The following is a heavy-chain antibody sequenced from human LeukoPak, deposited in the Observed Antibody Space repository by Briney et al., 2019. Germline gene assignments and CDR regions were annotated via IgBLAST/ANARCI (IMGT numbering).Heavy chain of an antibody. CDR2: INIGGTNT. V-gene: IGHV3-11*01. Sequence: PGGSLRLSCAASGFTFNDYYMRWIRQAPGKGLEWLSYINIGGTNTHYADSVKGRFTISRDNAKKSLYLEMNNLRAEDTAVYYCATEGAGFDTWGQGVLVTVSS. CDR3: ATEGAGFDT. J-gene: IGHJ5*02. CDR1: GFTFNDYY.